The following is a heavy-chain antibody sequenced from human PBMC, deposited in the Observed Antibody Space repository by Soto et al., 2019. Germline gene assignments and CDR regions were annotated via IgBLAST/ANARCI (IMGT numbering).Heavy chain of an antibody. CDR1: GFTFNTHW. CDR2: IYFDGITT. CDR3: ARLCSGGSCFDY. Sequence: GGSLRLSCTASGFTFNTHWMHWVRQAPGKGLVWVSRIYFDGITTNYADSVKGRLTVSRDNAKNTAYMELSSLRSEDTAVYYCARLCSGGSCFDYWGQGTLVTVSS. D-gene: IGHD2-15*01. V-gene: IGHV3-74*01. J-gene: IGHJ4*02.